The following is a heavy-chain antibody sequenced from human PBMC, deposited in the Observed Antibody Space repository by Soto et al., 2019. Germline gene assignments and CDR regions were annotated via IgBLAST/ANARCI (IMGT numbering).Heavy chain of an antibody. D-gene: IGHD2-2*01. Sequence: SVKVSCKASGGTFSSYAISWVRQAPGQGLEWMGGIIPIFGIANYAQKFQDRVIITRDTSASTAYMDLSSLRSEDTAVYYCARGLATGQLDPWGQGTLVTVSS. CDR3: ARGLATGQLDP. V-gene: IGHV1-69*10. J-gene: IGHJ5*02. CDR1: GGTFSSYA. CDR2: IIPIFGIA.